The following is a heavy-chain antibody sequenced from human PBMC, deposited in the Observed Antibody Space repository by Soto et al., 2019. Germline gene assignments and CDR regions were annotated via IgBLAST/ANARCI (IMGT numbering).Heavy chain of an antibody. Sequence: GGSLRLSCVASGFTFSDYWMTWVRQAPGRGLEWVSHISNDGSVTNYADSVKGRFTISRDNAKNTLYLQMNSLRAEDTAVYYCAKDLTWNQADYWGQGALVTVSS. CDR1: GFTFSDYW. J-gene: IGHJ4*02. D-gene: IGHD1-1*01. V-gene: IGHV3-74*01. CDR2: ISNDGSVT. CDR3: AKDLTWNQADY.